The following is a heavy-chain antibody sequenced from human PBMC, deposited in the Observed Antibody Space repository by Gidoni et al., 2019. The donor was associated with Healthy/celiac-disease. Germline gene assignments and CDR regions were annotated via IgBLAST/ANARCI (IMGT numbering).Heavy chain of an antibody. Sequence: GSTFSSYAISWVRQAPGQGLEWMGGIIPIFGTANYAQKFQGRVTITADKSTSTAYMELSSLRSEDTAMYYCARDGDYTNYYYGMDVWGQGTTVTVSS. CDR2: IIPIFGTA. CDR1: GSTFSSYA. J-gene: IGHJ6*02. CDR3: ARDGDYTNYYYGMDV. V-gene: IGHV1-69*06. D-gene: IGHD4-4*01.